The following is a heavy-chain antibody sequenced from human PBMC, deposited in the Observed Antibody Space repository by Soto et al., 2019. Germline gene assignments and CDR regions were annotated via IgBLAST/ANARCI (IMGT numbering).Heavy chain of an antibody. CDR1: GFSLDTYGMG. Sequence: QITLKESGPALVKPTQTLTLTCTFSGFSLDTYGMGLGWIRQSPGKALGWVALIYWDDNKRYRPSLKSRLTITQDTSNSRVVLTMTKVYPEETGTYFCAQRYSTSWDKWAFALWGQETMVTVSS. D-gene: IGHD2-2*01. CDR2: IYWDDNK. CDR3: AQRYSTSWDKWAFAL. V-gene: IGHV2-5*02. J-gene: IGHJ3*01.